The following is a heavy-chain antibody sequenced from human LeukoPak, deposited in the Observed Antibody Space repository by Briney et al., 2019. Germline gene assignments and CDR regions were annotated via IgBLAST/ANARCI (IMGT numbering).Heavy chain of an antibody. CDR3: ARGSSDYYDSSGYPHFDY. J-gene: IGHJ4*02. V-gene: IGHV4-34*01. Sequence: SETLSLTCAVYGGSFSGYYWSWTRQPPGKGLEWIGEINHSGSTNYNPSLKSRVTISVDTSKNQFSLKLSSVTAADTAVYYCARGSSDYYDSSGYPHFDYWGQGTLVTVSS. D-gene: IGHD3-22*01. CDR2: INHSGST. CDR1: GGSFSGYY.